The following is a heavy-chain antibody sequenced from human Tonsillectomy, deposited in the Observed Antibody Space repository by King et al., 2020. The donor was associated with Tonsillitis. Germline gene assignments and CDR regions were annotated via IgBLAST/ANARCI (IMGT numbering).Heavy chain of an antibody. CDR1: GYTFTGYY. Sequence: VQLVESGAEGKKPGASVKVSCKASGYTFTGYYMHWVRQAPGQGLEWMGWIYPNSGGTNYAQKFQGRVTMTRDTSISPAYMELSRLRSDDTAVYYCARTDSSGYYPDYWGQGTLVTVSS. V-gene: IGHV1-2*02. CDR3: ARTDSSGYYPDY. CDR2: IYPNSGGT. J-gene: IGHJ4*02. D-gene: IGHD3-22*01.